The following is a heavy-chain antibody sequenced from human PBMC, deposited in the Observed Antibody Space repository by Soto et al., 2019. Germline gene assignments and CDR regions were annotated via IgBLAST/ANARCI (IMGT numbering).Heavy chain of an antibody. V-gene: IGHV1-69*06. CDR3: ARGPHYYGSGSYMDY. CDR1: GGTFSSYA. J-gene: IGHJ4*02. CDR2: IIPIFGTA. D-gene: IGHD3-10*01. Sequence: SVKVSFKASGGTFSSYAISWVRQAPGQGLEWMGGIIPIFGTANYAQKFQGRVTITADKSTSTAYMELSSLRSEDTAVYYCARGPHYYGSGSYMDYWGQGTLVTVSS.